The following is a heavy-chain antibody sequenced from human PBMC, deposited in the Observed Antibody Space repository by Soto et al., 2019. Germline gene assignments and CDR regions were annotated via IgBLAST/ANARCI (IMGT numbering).Heavy chain of an antibody. J-gene: IGHJ5*02. CDR3: ARLTYYYDSSGYFS. Sequence: QVQLVQSGAEVKKPGYSVKVSCKASGGTFSSYTISWVRQAPGQGLEWMGRIIPILGIANYAQKFQGRVTITADKSTSTAYMELSSLRYEDTAVYYWARLTYYYDSSGYFSWGQGTLVTVSS. CDR1: GGTFSSYT. V-gene: IGHV1-69*02. D-gene: IGHD3-22*01. CDR2: IIPILGIA.